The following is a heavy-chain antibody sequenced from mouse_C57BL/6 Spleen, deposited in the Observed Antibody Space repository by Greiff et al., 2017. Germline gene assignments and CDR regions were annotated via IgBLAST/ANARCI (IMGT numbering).Heavy chain of an antibody. Sequence: EVQRVESGPGLVKPSQSLSLTCSVTGYSITSGYYWNWIRQFPGNKLEWMGYISYDGSNNYNPSLKNRISITRDTSKNQFFLKLNSVTTEDTATYYCAREGYSNYVVDYWGQGTTLTVSS. CDR2: ISYDGSN. D-gene: IGHD2-5*01. V-gene: IGHV3-6*01. CDR3: AREGYSNYVVDY. CDR1: GYSITSGYY. J-gene: IGHJ2*01.